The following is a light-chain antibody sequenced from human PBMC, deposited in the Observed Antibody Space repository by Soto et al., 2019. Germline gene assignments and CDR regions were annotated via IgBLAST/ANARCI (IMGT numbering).Light chain of an antibody. CDR3: QQYEAVVT. J-gene: IGKJ1*01. CDR2: DTS. CDR1: QSVSIK. V-gene: IGKV3-15*01. Sequence: EIVMTQSPATLSVSPGERATLSCRASQSVSIKLAWYQQRPGQAPRLLIYDTSTRATGIPARFSGSGSGTDFTLTISRLEPEDVAVYYCQQYEAVVTFGQGTKVDIK.